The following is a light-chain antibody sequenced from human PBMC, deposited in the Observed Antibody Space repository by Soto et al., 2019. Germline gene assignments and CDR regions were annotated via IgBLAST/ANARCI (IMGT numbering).Light chain of an antibody. J-gene: IGKJ1*01. V-gene: IGKV1-12*01. CDR1: QGITGW. CDR3: QQANSFPWT. Sequence: DIPMTQSPSSVSASVGDRVTITCRASQGITGWLAWYQQKPGKAPKLLIYAASRLQSGVPARFSGSGSGTDFTLTISSLQPEDFATYYCQQANSFPWTFGQGTTVEIK. CDR2: AAS.